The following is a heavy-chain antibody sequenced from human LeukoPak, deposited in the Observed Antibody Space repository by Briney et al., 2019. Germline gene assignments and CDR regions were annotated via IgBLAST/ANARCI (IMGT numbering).Heavy chain of an antibody. J-gene: IGHJ4*02. D-gene: IGHD6-13*01. CDR1: GGSISSSNYY. CDR3: VSSSLLFDY. Sequence: SETLSLTCTVFGGSISSSNYYWAWFRQPPGTGLDWIGSLYYDGRTYYNPSLKSRVTISVDTSKNQFSLKLSSVTAADTAVYYCVSSSLLFDYWGQGTLVTVSS. CDR2: LYYDGRT. V-gene: IGHV4-39*01.